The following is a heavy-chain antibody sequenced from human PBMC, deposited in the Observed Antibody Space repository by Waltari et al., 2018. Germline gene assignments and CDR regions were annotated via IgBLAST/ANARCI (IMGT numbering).Heavy chain of an antibody. D-gene: IGHD3-16*01. CDR2: IDPEDDGI. Sequence: EVHLVQHGADVKQPGATAQIACTAYGYSFTDSYMHWVRQAPGKGLEWMGRIDPEDDGIIYAEKYQGRITMSADTSTDTAYMELSSLRSDDTAVYYCAVTAMTGEIDSWGQGTQVTVSS. V-gene: IGHV1-69-2*01. CDR3: AVTAMTGEIDS. CDR1: GYSFTDSY. J-gene: IGHJ4*02.